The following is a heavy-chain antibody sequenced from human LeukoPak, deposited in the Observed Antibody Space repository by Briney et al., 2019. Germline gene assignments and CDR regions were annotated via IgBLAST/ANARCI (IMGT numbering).Heavy chain of an antibody. J-gene: IGHJ4*02. CDR2: ISAYNGNT. D-gene: IGHD6-19*01. CDR3: ARDRSGWVFDY. Sequence: ASVKVSCKASGYTFTSYGISWVRQAPGQGLEWMGWISAYNGNTNYAQKFQGRVTITADESTSTAYMELSSLRSEDTAVYYCARDRSGWVFDYWGQGTLVTVSS. CDR1: GYTFTSYG. V-gene: IGHV1-18*01.